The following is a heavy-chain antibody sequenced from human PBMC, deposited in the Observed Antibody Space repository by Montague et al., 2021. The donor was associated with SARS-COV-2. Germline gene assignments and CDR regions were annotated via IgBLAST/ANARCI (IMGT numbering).Heavy chain of an antibody. CDR1: GGSISSSNYY. D-gene: IGHD3-10*01. V-gene: IGHV4-39*07. Sequence: SETLSLTCTVSGGSISSSNYYWGRIRQPPGKGLEWIGNMYYSGSTYYKPSLKSRVTISIDTSKNQYSLKLSSVTAADTAVYYCARDDIVLQGVTKGMDVWGQGTTVTVSS. J-gene: IGHJ6*02. CDR2: MYYSGST. CDR3: ARDDIVLQGVTKGMDV.